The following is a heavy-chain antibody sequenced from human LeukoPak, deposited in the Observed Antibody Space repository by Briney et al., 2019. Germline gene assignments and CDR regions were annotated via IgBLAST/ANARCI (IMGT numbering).Heavy chain of an antibody. V-gene: IGHV4-4*07. Sequence: SETLSLTCTVSGGSISIYYWSWIRQPAGKGLEWIGRIYISGSSNYNPSLKSRVTMSVDTSKNQISLKLSSVTAADTAVYYCARGEYSSTSADSFDMWGQGTMVTVSS. CDR1: GGSISIYY. CDR3: ARGEYSSTSADSFDM. J-gene: IGHJ3*02. CDR2: IYISGSS. D-gene: IGHD6-6*01.